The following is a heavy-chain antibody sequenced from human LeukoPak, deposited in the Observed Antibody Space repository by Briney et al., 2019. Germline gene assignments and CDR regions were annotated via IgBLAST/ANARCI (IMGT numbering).Heavy chain of an antibody. V-gene: IGHV1-2*06. CDR3: ARGVRSSTNWFDP. J-gene: IGHJ5*02. CDR1: GGTFSSYA. CDR2: INPNSGGT. Sequence: ASVKVSCKASGGTFSSYAISWVRQAPGQGLEWMGRINPNSGGTNYAQKFQGRVTMTRDTSISTAYMELSRLRSDDTAVYYCARGVRSSTNWFDPWGQGTLVTVSS. D-gene: IGHD2-2*01.